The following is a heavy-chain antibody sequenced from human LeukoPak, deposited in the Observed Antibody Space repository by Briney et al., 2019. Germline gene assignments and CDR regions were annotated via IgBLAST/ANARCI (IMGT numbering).Heavy chain of an antibody. CDR1: GFTFSSYW. V-gene: IGHV3-7*01. CDR2: IKQDGSEK. CDR3: ARARVPAATGTFDY. J-gene: IGHJ4*02. D-gene: IGHD2-2*01. Sequence: GGSLRLSCAASGFTFSSYWMSWVRQAPGKGLEWVANIKQDGSEKYYVDSVKGRFTISRDNAKNSLYLQMNSLRAEDTAVYYCARARVPAATGTFDYWGQGTLVTVSS.